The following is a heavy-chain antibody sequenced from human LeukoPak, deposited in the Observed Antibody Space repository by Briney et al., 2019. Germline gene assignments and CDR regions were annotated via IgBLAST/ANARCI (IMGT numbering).Heavy chain of an antibody. D-gene: IGHD3-10*01. CDR2: ISYDGSNK. Sequence: GGSLRLSCAASGFTFSSYAMHWVRQAPGKGLEWVAVISYDGSNKYYADSVKGRFTISRDNSKNTLYLQMNSLGAEDTAVYYCAREISITMVRGVIIKPPRYYGMDVWGQGTTVTVSS. CDR3: AREISITMVRGVIIKPPRYYGMDV. V-gene: IGHV3-30-3*01. J-gene: IGHJ6*02. CDR1: GFTFSSYA.